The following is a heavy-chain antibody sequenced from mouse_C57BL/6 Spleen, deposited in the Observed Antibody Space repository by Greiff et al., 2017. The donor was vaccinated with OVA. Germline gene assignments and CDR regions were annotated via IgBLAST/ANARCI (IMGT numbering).Heavy chain of an antibody. CDR2: IDPSDSYT. V-gene: IGHV1-50*01. CDR3: ARSTVVAGDY. J-gene: IGHJ2*01. D-gene: IGHD1-1*01. CDR1: GYTFTSYW. Sequence: VQLQQPGAELVKPGASVKLSCKASGYTFTSYWMQWVKQRPGQGLEWIGEIDPSDSYTNYNQKFKGKATLTVYTSSSTAYMQLSSLTSEDSAVYYCARSTVVAGDYWGQGTTLTVSS.